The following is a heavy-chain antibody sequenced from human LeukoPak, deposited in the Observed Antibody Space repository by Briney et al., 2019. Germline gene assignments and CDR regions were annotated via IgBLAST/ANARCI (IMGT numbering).Heavy chain of an antibody. J-gene: IGHJ4*02. CDR3: ARAPDY. Sequence: AGTVSCKAAGGTLISYVISGVRQAPGQGVEWMGGIIPIFGTANNAQKFQGRVTIPADESTSTAYMELSSLRSEDTAVYYCARAPDYWGQGTLVTVSS. V-gene: IGHV1-69*13. CDR1: GGTLISYV. CDR2: IIPIFGTA.